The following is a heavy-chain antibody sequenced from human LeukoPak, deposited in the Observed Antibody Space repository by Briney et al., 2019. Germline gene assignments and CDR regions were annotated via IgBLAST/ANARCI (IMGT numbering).Heavy chain of an antibody. D-gene: IGHD3-10*01. J-gene: IGHJ6*03. CDR3: ASHGLDYGSGLIRGYYYMDV. CDR1: GFTVSNKY. CDR2: IYSDGRT. V-gene: IGHV3-53*01. Sequence: GGSLRLSCAASGFTVSNKYMTWVRQAPGKGLEWVSLIYSDGRTYYADSVKGRFTISRDNAKNSLYLQMNSLRAEDTAVYYCASHGLDYGSGLIRGYYYMDVWGKGTTVTISS.